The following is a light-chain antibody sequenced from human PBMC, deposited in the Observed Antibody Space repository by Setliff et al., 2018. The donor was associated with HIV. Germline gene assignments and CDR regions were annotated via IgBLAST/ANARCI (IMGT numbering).Light chain of an antibody. V-gene: IGLV3-21*02. J-gene: IGLJ1*01. CDR3: QVWDRSSDHYV. CDR1: RIGGKS. CDR2: DDS. Sequence: SYELTQPTSVSVAPGQTARITCGGNRIGGKSVHWYHQKPGQAPMLVVYDDSDRPSGIPDRFSGSNSGNTATLTISRVEAGDEADYYCQVWDRSSDHYVFGTGTKVTVL.